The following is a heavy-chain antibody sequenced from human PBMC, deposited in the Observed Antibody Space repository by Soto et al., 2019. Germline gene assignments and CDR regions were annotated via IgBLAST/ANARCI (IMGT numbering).Heavy chain of an antibody. J-gene: IGHJ6*02. CDR3: ARVQYSSSPGASYYYYYYGMDV. Sequence: GGSLRLSCAASGFTFSSYGMHWVRQAPGKGLEWVAVIWYDGSNKYYADSVKGRFTISRDNSKNTLYLQMNSLRAEDTAVYYCARVQYSSSPGASYYYYYYGMDVWGQGTTVTVSS. CDR1: GFTFSSYG. V-gene: IGHV3-30*19. D-gene: IGHD6-13*01. CDR2: IWYDGSNK.